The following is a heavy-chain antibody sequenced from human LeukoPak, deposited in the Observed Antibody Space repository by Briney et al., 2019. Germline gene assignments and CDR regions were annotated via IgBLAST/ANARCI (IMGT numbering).Heavy chain of an antibody. D-gene: IGHD3-10*01. CDR2: IYDRANT. Sequence: SETLSLTCSVSAGSIGNYYWSWIRLAPGKGLEWLGYIYDRANTKYNPSLKSRVTISVDTSKNQFSLKLSSVTAADTAVYYCARDPDDFGGFDPWGQGTLVTVSS. J-gene: IGHJ5*02. CDR1: AGSIGNYY. V-gene: IGHV4-59*01. CDR3: ARDPDDFGGFDP.